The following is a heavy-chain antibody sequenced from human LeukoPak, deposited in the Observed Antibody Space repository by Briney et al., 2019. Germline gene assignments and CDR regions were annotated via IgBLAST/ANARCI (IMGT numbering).Heavy chain of an antibody. CDR1: GGSIGSYH. J-gene: IGHJ4*02. D-gene: IGHD4-17*01. Sequence: KASQTLSLTCSVSGGSIGSYHWSWIRQPPGKGLEWIGHVHYTWSTKYNPSLTGRVYISLDRSKNQFSLSLSSLTAADTAVYYCARENYGDYDFDYWGQGTLVTVSS. CDR3: ARENYGDYDFDY. V-gene: IGHV4-59*01. CDR2: VHYTWST.